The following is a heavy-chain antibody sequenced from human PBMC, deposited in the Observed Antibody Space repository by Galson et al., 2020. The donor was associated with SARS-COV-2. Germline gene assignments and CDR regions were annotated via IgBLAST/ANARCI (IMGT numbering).Heavy chain of an antibody. CDR3: ARNSGMSAWYPPDY. CDR2: ISPSVYNTNT. J-gene: IGHJ4*02. Sequence: GESLKISCKTSGYTFTSYGITWVRQAPGQGLEWMGWISPSVYNTNTNYAQKIEGRVTMTTDTSTATSYMELRSLRSDDTAVYYCARNSGMSAWYPPDYWGQGTLVTVSS. CDR1: GYTFTSYG. D-gene: IGHD3-10*01. V-gene: IGHV1-18*01.